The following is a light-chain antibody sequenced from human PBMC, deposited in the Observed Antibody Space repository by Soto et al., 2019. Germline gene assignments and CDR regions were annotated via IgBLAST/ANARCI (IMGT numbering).Light chain of an antibody. CDR3: QQYGSSPLIT. CDR1: QSVSSN. V-gene: IGKV3-15*01. Sequence: EIVMTQSPATLSVSPGERATLSCRASQSVSSNVAWYQQRPGQAPRLLIYRASTRATGIPAKFSGSGSGTDLTLTISRLEPEDFAVYHCQQYGSSPLITFGQGTRLEIK. CDR2: RAS. J-gene: IGKJ5*01.